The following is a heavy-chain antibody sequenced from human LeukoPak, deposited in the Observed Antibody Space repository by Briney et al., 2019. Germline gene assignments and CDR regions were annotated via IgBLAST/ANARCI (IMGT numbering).Heavy chain of an antibody. D-gene: IGHD2-2*01. V-gene: IGHV4-34*01. J-gene: IGHJ4*02. CDR3: ARDAVVPASLLDY. Sequence: SETLSLTCAVYGGSFSGYYWSWIRQPPGKGLEWVGEVNHSGSTKYSPSLKSRVTISVDTSKNQFSLKLSSVTAADTAVYYCARDAVVPASLLDYWGQGTLVTVSS. CDR2: VNHSGST. CDR1: GGSFSGYY.